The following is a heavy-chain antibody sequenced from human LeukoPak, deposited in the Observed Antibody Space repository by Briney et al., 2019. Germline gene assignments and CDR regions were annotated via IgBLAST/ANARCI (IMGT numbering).Heavy chain of an antibody. V-gene: IGHV3-64D*06. J-gene: IGHJ4*02. CDR2: ISSGGGST. CDR3: VKEGGY. CDR1: GFTFSSYA. Sequence: GGALRLSCSASGFTFSSYAMHWVRQAPGKGREYVSAISSGGGSTYYADSVKGRFTISRDNSKNTLYLQMSSLRAEDTAVYYCVKEGGYWGQGILVTVSS. D-gene: IGHD2-15*01.